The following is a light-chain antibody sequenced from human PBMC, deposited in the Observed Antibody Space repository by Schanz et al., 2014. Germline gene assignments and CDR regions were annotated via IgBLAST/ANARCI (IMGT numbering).Light chain of an antibody. V-gene: IGKV1-5*01. CDR1: QTISAW. Sequence: DIQMTQSPSTLSASVGDRVTITCRASQTISAWLAWYQQKPGKAPKLLIYDASSLDSGVPSRFSGTGSGTEFTLIISSLQPDDFATYYCQQSYNSPLTFGGGTKVEIK. CDR3: QQSYNSPLT. CDR2: DAS. J-gene: IGKJ4*01.